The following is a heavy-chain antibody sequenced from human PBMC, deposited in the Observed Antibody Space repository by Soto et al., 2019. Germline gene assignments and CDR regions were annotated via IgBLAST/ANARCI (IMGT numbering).Heavy chain of an antibody. CDR1: GYTFTSYY. J-gene: IGHJ4*02. CDR2: IHPSGGST. D-gene: IGHD5-12*01. V-gene: IGHV1-46*01. CDR3: ARVFEDGYDTVDY. Sequence: QVQLVQSGAEVKKPGASVKVSCKASGYTFTSYYMHWVRQAPGQGLEWMGIIHPSGGSTSYEQKFQGRVTMTRDTSTSTVYMELSSLRSEDTAVYYCARVFEDGYDTVDYWGQGTLVTVSS.